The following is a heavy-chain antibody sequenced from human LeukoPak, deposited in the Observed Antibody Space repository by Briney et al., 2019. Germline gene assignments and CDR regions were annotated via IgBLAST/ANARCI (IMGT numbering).Heavy chain of an antibody. Sequence: SETLSLTXTVSGDSISSYHWSWIRQPAGKGLEWVGRIYSSESTIYNPSLKSRVPMSVDTSKNQFSLKLSSVTAADTAVYYCARDLMSRDYYGSGLNWFDPWGPGTLVTVSS. CDR3: ARDLMSRDYYGSGLNWFDP. CDR1: GDSISSYH. CDR2: IYSSEST. V-gene: IGHV4-4*07. D-gene: IGHD3-10*01. J-gene: IGHJ5*02.